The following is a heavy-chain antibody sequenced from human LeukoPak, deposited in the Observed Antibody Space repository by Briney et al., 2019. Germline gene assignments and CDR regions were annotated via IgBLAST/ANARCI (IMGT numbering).Heavy chain of an antibody. V-gene: IGHV1-2*06. Sequence: ASVKVSCKASGYTFTTYAIHWVRQAPGQGLEWMGRINPNSGDTNYAQKFQGRVTMTRDTSISTAYMELSRLRSDDTAVYYCARDYCSSTSCLFDYWGQGTLVTISS. D-gene: IGHD2-2*01. CDR2: INPNSGDT. CDR1: GYTFTTYA. J-gene: IGHJ4*02. CDR3: ARDYCSSTSCLFDY.